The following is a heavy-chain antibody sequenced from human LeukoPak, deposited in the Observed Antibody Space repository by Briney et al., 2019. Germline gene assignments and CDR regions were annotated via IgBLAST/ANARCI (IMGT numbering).Heavy chain of an antibody. Sequence: GGSLRLSCAASGFTFSSYGMHWVRQAPGKGLEWVSYISSSGSTIYYADSVKGRFTISRDNAKNSLYLQMNSLRAEDTAEYYCARGRGYSYGHTDYWGQGTLVTVSS. D-gene: IGHD5-18*01. J-gene: IGHJ4*02. V-gene: IGHV3-48*04. CDR3: ARGRGYSYGHTDY. CDR1: GFTFSSYG. CDR2: ISSSGSTI.